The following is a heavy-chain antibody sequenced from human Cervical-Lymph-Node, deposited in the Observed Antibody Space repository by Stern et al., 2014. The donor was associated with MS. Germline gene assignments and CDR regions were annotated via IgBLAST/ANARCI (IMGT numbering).Heavy chain of an antibody. J-gene: IGHJ6*02. V-gene: IGHV3-33*01. D-gene: IGHD6-19*01. CDR1: GFTFSSYG. Sequence: VQLVESGGGVVQPGRSLRLSCAASGFTFSSYGMHWVRQAPGKGLEGVAVIWYDGGNKYYADSVKGRFTISRDNSKNTLYLQMNSLRDEDTAVYYCARESGGLSGDYAMDVWGRGTTVTVSS. CDR2: IWYDGGNK. CDR3: ARESGGLSGDYAMDV.